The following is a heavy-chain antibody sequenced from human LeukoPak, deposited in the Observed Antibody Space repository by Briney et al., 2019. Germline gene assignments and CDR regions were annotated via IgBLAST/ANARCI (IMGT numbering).Heavy chain of an antibody. D-gene: IGHD2/OR15-2a*01. CDR1: GGSISSSSYY. Sequence: SETLSLTCTVSGGSISSSSYYWGWIRQPPGKGLGWIGTIYYGGSTYYNPSLKSRVTISVDTSKNQFSLELTSVTAADTAVYYCARASFSDAFDIWGQGTMVTVSS. V-gene: IGHV4-39*07. CDR2: IYYGGST. J-gene: IGHJ3*02. CDR3: ARASFSDAFDI.